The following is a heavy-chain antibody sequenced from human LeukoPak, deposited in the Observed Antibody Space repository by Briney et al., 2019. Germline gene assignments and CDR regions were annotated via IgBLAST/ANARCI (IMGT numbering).Heavy chain of an antibody. CDR2: ISGSGGST. V-gene: IGHV3-23*01. J-gene: IGHJ4*02. Sequence: GGSLRLSCAASGFTFSSYAMSWVRRAPGKGLEWVSVISGSGGSTYYADSVKGRFTISRDNSRDTLYLQMNSLRAEDTAVYYCAKGYYDYVWGSYYFDYWGQGTLVTVSS. CDR1: GFTFSSYA. CDR3: AKGYYDYVWGSYYFDY. D-gene: IGHD3-16*01.